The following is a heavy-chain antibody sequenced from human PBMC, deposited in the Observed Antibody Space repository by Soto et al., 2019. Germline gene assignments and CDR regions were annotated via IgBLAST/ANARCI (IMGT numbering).Heavy chain of an antibody. D-gene: IGHD2-2*01. J-gene: IGHJ3*02. CDR3: ARGVDIVVVPSNFDI. CDR2: INHSGST. CDR1: GGSFSGYY. V-gene: IGHV4-34*01. Sequence: PETLSLTCAVYGGSFSGYYWSWIRPPPGKGLEWIGEINHSGSTNYNPSLKSRVTISVDTSKNQFSLKLSSVTAADTAVYYCARGVDIVVVPSNFDIWGQGTMVTVSS.